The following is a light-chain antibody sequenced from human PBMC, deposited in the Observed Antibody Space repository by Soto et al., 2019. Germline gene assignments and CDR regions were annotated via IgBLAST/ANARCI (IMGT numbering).Light chain of an antibody. CDR1: SSDVGGYNY. CDR3: SSYTSSSTLEAV. J-gene: IGLJ2*01. Sequence: QSALTQPASVSGSPGQSITISCTGTSSDVGGYNYVSWYQQHPDKAPKLMIYDVSNRPSGVSNRFSGSKSGNTASLTISGRQAEDEADYYCSSYTSSSTLEAVFGGGTKVTVL. CDR2: DVS. V-gene: IGLV2-14*01.